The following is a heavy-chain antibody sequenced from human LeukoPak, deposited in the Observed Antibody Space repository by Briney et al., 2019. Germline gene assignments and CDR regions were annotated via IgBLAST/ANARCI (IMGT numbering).Heavy chain of an antibody. CDR3: TRDLGYSRHFDY. CDR2: IYHSGST. CDR1: GGSIGNSNW. V-gene: IGHV4-4*02. D-gene: IGHD5-12*01. Sequence: PSETLSLTCAVSGGSIGNSNWWSWVRQTPGKGLEWIGEIYHSGSTNYNPSLKSRVTISVDKSKNQFSLKLSSVTAADTAVYYCTRDLGYSRHFDYWDQGTLVTVSS. J-gene: IGHJ4*02.